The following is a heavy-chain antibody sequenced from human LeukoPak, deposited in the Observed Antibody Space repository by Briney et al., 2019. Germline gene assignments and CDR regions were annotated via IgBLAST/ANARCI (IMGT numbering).Heavy chain of an antibody. J-gene: IGHJ4*02. Sequence: PSETLSLTCTVSGGSISSNNYYWGWVRQPPGKGLEWIGHIYYSGNTYYNPSLKSRVTISVDTSKNQFPLKLSSVTAADTAVYYCAGELDYFDYWGQGTLVTVSS. V-gene: IGHV4-39*06. CDR2: IYYSGNT. CDR1: GGSISSNNYY. CDR3: AGELDYFDY.